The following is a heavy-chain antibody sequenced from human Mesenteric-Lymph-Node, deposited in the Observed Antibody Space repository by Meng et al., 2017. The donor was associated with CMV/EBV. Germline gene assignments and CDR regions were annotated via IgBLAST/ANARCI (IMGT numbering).Heavy chain of an antibody. CDR2: ISHSGST. CDR1: GYSINSVYY. J-gene: IGHJ4*02. Sequence: SETLSLTCTVSGYSINSVYYWGWIRQPPGKGLEWIGTISHSGSTYYNPSLNSRVTISVDTSKNQFSLKLTSVTAADTALYFCARTGMTVAGAGDYWGQGTLVTVSS. D-gene: IGHD6-19*01. CDR3: ARTGMTVAGAGDY. V-gene: IGHV4-38-2*02.